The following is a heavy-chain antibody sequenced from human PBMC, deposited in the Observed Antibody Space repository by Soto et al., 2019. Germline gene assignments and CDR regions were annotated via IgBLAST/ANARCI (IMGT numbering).Heavy chain of an antibody. V-gene: IGHV4-61*01. J-gene: IGHJ4*02. CDR3: ARDLTAGYSSSWYSIFDY. Sequence: QVQLQESGPGLVKPSETLSLTCTVSGGSVSSGSYYWSWIRQPPGKGLEWIGYIYYSGSTNYNPSLRRRVTLSVDTSKNQFSLKLSSVTAADTAVYYCARDLTAGYSSSWYSIFDYWGQGTLVTVSS. CDR2: IYYSGST. D-gene: IGHD6-13*01. CDR1: GGSVSSGSYY.